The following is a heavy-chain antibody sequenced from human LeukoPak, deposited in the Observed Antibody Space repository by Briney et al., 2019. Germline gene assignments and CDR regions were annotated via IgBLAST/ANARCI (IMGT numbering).Heavy chain of an antibody. CDR1: GGSISIYY. CDR2: IYYSGST. V-gene: IGHV4-59*12. Sequence: SETLSLTCTVSGGSISIYYWSWIRQPPGKGLEWIGYIYYSGSTNYNPSLKSRVTISVDTSKNQFSLKLSSVTAADTAVYYCARGWDCSGGSCYGSRNNWFDPWGQGTLVTVSS. CDR3: ARGWDCSGGSCYGSRNNWFDP. J-gene: IGHJ5*02. D-gene: IGHD2-15*01.